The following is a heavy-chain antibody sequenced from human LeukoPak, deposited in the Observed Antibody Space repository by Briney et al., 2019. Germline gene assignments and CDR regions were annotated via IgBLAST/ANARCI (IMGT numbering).Heavy chain of an antibody. J-gene: IGHJ4*02. CDR1: GYTFTSYD. CDR2: MNPISGNT. D-gene: IGHD1-26*01. Sequence: ASVKVSCKASGYTFTSYDINWVRQATGQALEWMGWMNPISGNTGHAQKFQGRVTMTRDTSISTAYMELSSLRSEDTAVYYCARESGTGKSNDYWGQGTLVTVSS. CDR3: ARESGTGKSNDY. V-gene: IGHV1-8*01.